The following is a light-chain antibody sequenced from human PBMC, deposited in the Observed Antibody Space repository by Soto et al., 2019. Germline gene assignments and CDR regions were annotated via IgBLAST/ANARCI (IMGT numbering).Light chain of an antibody. CDR1: SSNIGTNA. CDR2: NDN. CDR3: ASWDDSLNGYV. Sequence: QSVLTQPPSASGTPGQRVTLSCSGSSSNIGTNAVNWYQHLPGTAPKLLIYNDNQRPSGIPDRLSGSKSVTSASLSISWLQSEDEDDYYCASWDDSLNGYVFGPGTKLTVL. J-gene: IGLJ1*01. V-gene: IGLV1-44*01.